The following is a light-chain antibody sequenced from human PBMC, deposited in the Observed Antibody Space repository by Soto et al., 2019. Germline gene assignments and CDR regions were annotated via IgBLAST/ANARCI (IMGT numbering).Light chain of an antibody. V-gene: IGKV2-28*01. J-gene: IGKJ4*01. CDR2: VAS. Sequence: DDLVSQFPLSLPVTPGEPASISCRSRQSLLHINGYNYLDWYLQNPGKSPQLLIYVASNRASGVPDRFSGSGSGTDFTLKISRVQAEDFGVYYCIQALQTPLTFGGGTKVDIK. CDR3: IQALQTPLT. CDR1: QSLLHINGYNY.